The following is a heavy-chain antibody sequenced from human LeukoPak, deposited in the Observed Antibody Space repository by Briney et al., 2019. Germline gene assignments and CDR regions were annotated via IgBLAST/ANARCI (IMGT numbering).Heavy chain of an antibody. D-gene: IGHD3-10*01. CDR1: GFTFSSYA. CDR3: AKDSYYGSGSYYYFDY. J-gene: IGHJ4*02. CDR2: ISGSGGST. V-gene: IGHV3-23*01. Sequence: GGSLRLSCAAPGFTFSSYAMSWVRQAPGKGLEWVSAISGSGGSTYYADSVKGRFTISRDNSKNTLYLQMNSLRAEDTAVYYCAKDSYYGSGSYYYFDYWGQGTLVTVSS.